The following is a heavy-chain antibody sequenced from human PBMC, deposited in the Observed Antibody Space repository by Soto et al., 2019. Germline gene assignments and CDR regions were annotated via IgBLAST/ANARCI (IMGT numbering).Heavy chain of an antibody. Sequence: GASVKVSCKVSGYTLTELSMHWVRQAPGKGLEWMGGFDPEDGETIYAQKFQGRVTMTEDTSTDTAYMELSSLRSEDTAVYYCATEVQLVQYNWFDPWGQGTLVTVSS. CDR1: GYTLTELS. D-gene: IGHD6-13*01. J-gene: IGHJ5*02. CDR3: ATEVQLVQYNWFDP. CDR2: FDPEDGET. V-gene: IGHV1-24*01.